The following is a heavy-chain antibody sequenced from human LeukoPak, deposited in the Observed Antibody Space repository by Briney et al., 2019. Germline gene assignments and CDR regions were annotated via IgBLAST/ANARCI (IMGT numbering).Heavy chain of an antibody. V-gene: IGHV4-34*01. J-gene: IGHJ5*02. Sequence: SETLSLTCAAYGGSFSGYYWSWIRQPPGKGLEWIGEINHSGSTNYNPSLKSRVTISVDTSKNQFSLKLSSVTAADTAVYYCARGRPVLLWFGEPSNWFDPWGQGTLVTVSS. D-gene: IGHD3-10*01. CDR1: GGSFSGYY. CDR2: INHSGST. CDR3: ARGRPVLLWFGEPSNWFDP.